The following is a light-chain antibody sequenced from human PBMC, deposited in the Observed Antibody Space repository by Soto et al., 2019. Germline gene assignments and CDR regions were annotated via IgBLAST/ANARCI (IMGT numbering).Light chain of an antibody. CDR1: QSVSDN. CDR3: QQYNNWPLT. J-gene: IGKJ4*01. V-gene: IGKV3D-15*01. Sequence: IVMTDSPLTLSVSPLERARLSFMASQSVSDNLAWYQQKPGQAPRLLIYGASTRATGIPARFSGSGSGTEFTLTISSLQSEDFAVYYCQQYNNWPLTFGGGTKVDIK. CDR2: GAS.